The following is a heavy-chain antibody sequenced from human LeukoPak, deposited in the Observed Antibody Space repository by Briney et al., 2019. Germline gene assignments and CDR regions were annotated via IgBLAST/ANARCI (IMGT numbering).Heavy chain of an antibody. CDR1: GFTFSSYW. D-gene: IGHD3-3*01. Sequence: GGSLRLSYAASGFTFSSYWMHWVRQAPGKGLVWVSRINSDGSSTSYADSVKGRFTISRDNAKNTLYLQMNSLRAEDTAVYYCARDRGNRFLEWVFDDWGQGTLVTVSS. CDR2: INSDGSST. V-gene: IGHV3-74*01. J-gene: IGHJ4*02. CDR3: ARDRGNRFLEWVFDD.